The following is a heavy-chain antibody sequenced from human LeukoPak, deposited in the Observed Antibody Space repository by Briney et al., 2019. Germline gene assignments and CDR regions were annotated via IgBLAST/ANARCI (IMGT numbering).Heavy chain of an antibody. CDR2: SIPIFGTA. J-gene: IGHJ5*02. Sequence: VASVKVSCKASGGTFSSYAISWVRQAPGQGLEGMGGSIPIFGTANYAQKFQGRVTITADKSTSTAYMELSSLRSEDTAVYYCARRMYSSGWATNSDWFDPWGQGTLVTVSS. CDR3: ARRMYSSGWATNSDWFDP. CDR1: GGTFSSYA. D-gene: IGHD6-19*01. V-gene: IGHV1-69*06.